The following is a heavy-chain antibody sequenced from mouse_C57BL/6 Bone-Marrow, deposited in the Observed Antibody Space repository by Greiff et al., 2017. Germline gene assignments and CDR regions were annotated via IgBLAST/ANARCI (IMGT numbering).Heavy chain of an antibody. Sequence: VQLVESGAELARPGASVKLSCKASGYTFTSYGISWVKQRTGQGLEWIGEIYPRSGNTYYNEKFKGKATLTADKSSSTAYMELRSLTSEDSAVYFCARREGWLLDYWGQGTTLTVSS. J-gene: IGHJ2*01. CDR1: GYTFTSYG. CDR3: ARREGWLLDY. V-gene: IGHV1-81*01. D-gene: IGHD2-3*01. CDR2: IYPRSGNT.